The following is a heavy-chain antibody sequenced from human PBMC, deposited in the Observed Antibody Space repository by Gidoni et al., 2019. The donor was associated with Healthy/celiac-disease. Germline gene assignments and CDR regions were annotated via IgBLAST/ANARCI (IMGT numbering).Heavy chain of an antibody. CDR3: ARGFSGEDSSGYYPLYFDY. CDR2: ISSSGSTI. V-gene: IGHV3-48*03. J-gene: IGHJ4*02. CDR1: GFTFSSYE. Sequence: EVQLVESGGGLVQHGGSLRLSCAASGFTFSSYEMNWVRQAPGKGLEWVSYISSSGSTIYYADSVKGRFTISRDNAKNSLYLQMNSLRAEDTAVYYCARGFSGEDSSGYYPLYFDYWGQGTLVTVSS. D-gene: IGHD3-22*01.